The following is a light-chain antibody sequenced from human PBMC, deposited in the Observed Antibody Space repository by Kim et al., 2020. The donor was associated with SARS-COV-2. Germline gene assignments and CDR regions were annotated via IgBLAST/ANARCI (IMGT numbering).Light chain of an antibody. CDR2: GAS. Sequence: AIQLTQAPSSLSASVGERVTITCRASQGISSALAWYQRKPGKAPKFLIYGASSLESGVPSRFSGSGSGTDFTLTISSLQPEDFATYYCQQFNSYPITFGQVTRLEI. V-gene: IGKV1-13*02. CDR1: QGISSA. CDR3: QQFNSYPIT. J-gene: IGKJ5*01.